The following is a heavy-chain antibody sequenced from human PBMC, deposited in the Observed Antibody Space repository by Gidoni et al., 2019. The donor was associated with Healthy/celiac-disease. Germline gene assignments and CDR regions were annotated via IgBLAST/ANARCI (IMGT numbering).Heavy chain of an antibody. V-gene: IGHV4-34*01. CDR2: INHSGST. CDR1: GGSVSGYY. D-gene: IGHD3-10*01. CDR3: ARDVRGYYGP. Sequence: QVQPQQWGAGLLQPSETLSLTCAVSGGSVSGYYWSWIRQPPGKGLEWIGEINHSGSTNYNPSLKSRGTISVDTSKNQFSLKLSSVTAADTAVYYCARDVRGYYGPWGQGTLVTVSS. J-gene: IGHJ5*02.